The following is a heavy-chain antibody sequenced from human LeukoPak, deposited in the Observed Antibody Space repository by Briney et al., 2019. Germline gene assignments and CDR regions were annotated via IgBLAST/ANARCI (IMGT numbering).Heavy chain of an antibody. CDR3: AKDRTAALYYFDS. V-gene: IGHV3-33*06. D-gene: IGHD6-13*01. Sequence: GGSLRLPCAASGFTFSSYGMHWVRQAPGKGLEWVAVIWYDGSNKYYADSVKGRFTISRDNSKNTLYLQMNSLRAEDTAVYYCAKDRTAALYYFDSWGQGTLVTVSS. CDR2: IWYDGSNK. CDR1: GFTFSSYG. J-gene: IGHJ4*02.